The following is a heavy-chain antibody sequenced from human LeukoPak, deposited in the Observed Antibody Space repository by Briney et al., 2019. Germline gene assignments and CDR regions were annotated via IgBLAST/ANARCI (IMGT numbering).Heavy chain of an antibody. Sequence: PGGSLRLSFAASGFTFSSYSMNWVRQAPGKGLEWVSSISSSSSYIYYADSVKGRFTISRDNAKNSLYLQMSSLRAEDTAVYYCAREYNWNDADAFDIWGQGTMVTVSS. CDR2: ISSSSSYI. CDR3: AREYNWNDADAFDI. D-gene: IGHD1-1*01. CDR1: GFTFSSYS. V-gene: IGHV3-21*01. J-gene: IGHJ3*02.